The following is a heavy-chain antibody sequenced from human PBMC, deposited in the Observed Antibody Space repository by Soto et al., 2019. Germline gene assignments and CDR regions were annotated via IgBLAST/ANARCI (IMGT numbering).Heavy chain of an antibody. Sequence: EVQLVESGGGLVKPGGSLRLSCAASGFTFSNAWMSWVRQAPGKGLEWVGRIKSKTDGGTTDYAAPVKGRFTISRDDSKSTLYLQMNSLKTEDTAVYYCTTGSLIRIWGSYCLDYWGQGTLVTVSS. J-gene: IGHJ4*02. CDR3: TTGSLIRIWGSYCLDY. CDR1: GFTFSNAW. D-gene: IGHD3-16*01. V-gene: IGHV3-15*01. CDR2: IKSKTDGGTT.